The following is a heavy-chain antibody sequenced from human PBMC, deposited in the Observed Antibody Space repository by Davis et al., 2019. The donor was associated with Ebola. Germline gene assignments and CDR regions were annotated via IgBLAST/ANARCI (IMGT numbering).Heavy chain of an antibody. V-gene: IGHV4-59*08. CDR1: GGSISSYY. CDR3: RMLAYCGGDCYGAFDI. Sequence: PSETLSLTCTVSGGSISSYYWSWIRQPPGKGLEWIGYIYYSGSTNYNPSLKSRVTISVDTSKNQFSLKLSSVTAADTAVYYCRMLAYCGGDCYGAFDIWGQGTMVTVSS. J-gene: IGHJ3*02. CDR2: IYYSGST. D-gene: IGHD2-21*02.